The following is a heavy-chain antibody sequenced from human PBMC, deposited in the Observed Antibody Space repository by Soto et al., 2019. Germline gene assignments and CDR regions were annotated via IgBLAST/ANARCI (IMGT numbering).Heavy chain of an antibody. CDR2: IYYSGST. V-gene: IGHV4-61*01. CDR1: GGSVSSGSYY. CDR3: AVGVYVYDI. J-gene: IGHJ3*02. Sequence: PSETLSLTCTVSGGSVSSGSYYWCWIRQPQGKGLEWIGYIYYSGSTNYNPSLKSRVTISVDTSKNQFSLKLSSVTAADTAVYYCAVGVYVYDICAQRTSVT. D-gene: IGHD2-8*01.